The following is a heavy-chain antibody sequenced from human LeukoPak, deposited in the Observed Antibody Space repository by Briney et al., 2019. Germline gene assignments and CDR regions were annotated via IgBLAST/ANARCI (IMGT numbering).Heavy chain of an antibody. D-gene: IGHD3-22*01. V-gene: IGHV1-2*02. Sequence: ASVKVSCKASGYTFTGYYMHWVRQAPGQGLEGMGSINPNSGGTNYAQKFQGRVTMTRDTSISTAYMELSRLRSDDTAVYYCARQPGGDNYDSSGIEAFDIWGQGTMVTVSS. CDR1: GYTFTGYY. J-gene: IGHJ3*02. CDR2: INPNSGGT. CDR3: ARQPGGDNYDSSGIEAFDI.